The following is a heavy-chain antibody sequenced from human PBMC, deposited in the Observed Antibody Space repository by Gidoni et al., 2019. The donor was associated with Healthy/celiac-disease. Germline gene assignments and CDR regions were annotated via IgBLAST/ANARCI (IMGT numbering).Heavy chain of an antibody. V-gene: IGHV3-30-3*01. J-gene: IGHJ4*02. CDR2: ISYDGSNK. CDR1: GFTFSSYA. D-gene: IGHD2-2*01. Sequence: QVQLVESGGGVVQPGRSLRLSCSASGFTFSSYAMHWVRQAPGKGLEWVAVISYDGSNKYYADSVKGRFTISRDNSKNTLYLQMNSLRAEDTAVYYCARVGQDIVVVPAAPDYWGQGTLVTVSS. CDR3: ARVGQDIVVVPAAPDY.